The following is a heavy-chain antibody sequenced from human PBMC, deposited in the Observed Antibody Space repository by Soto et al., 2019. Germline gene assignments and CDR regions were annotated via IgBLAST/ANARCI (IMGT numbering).Heavy chain of an antibody. CDR3: STDEWE. D-gene: IGHD1-26*01. J-gene: IGHJ4*02. Sequence: EVQLVESGGGLVKPGGSLRLSCAASGFDFSNGWMSWVRQAPGKGLEWVGRIKSKVHGETTDYAAHVKGRFTISRDDSRNTLYLQMHILQTEDTAVYYCSTDEWEWGQGTLVTVSS. V-gene: IGHV3-15*05. CDR1: GFDFSNGW. CDR2: IKSKVHGETT.